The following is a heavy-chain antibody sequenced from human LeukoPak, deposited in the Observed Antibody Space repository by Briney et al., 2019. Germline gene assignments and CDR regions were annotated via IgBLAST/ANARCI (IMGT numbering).Heavy chain of an antibody. J-gene: IGHJ4*02. V-gene: IGHV4-59*01. D-gene: IGHD5-18*01. Sequence: SETPSLTCTVSGGSISSYYWSWIRQPPGKGLEWIGYIYYSGSTNYNPSLKSRVTISVDTSKNQFSLKLSSVTAADTAVYYCARELAYGYMYFDYWGQGTLVTVSS. CDR2: IYYSGST. CDR3: ARELAYGYMYFDY. CDR1: GGSISSYY.